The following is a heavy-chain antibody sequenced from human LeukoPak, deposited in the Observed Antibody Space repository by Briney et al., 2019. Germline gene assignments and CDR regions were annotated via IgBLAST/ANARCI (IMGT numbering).Heavy chain of an antibody. Sequence: GGSLRLSCAASGFTFSSYGMHWFRQAPGKGLEWVAVIWYDGSNKYYADSVKGRFTISRDNSKNTLYLQMNSLRAEDTAVYYCAKDEYYYGSGPFDPWGQGTLVTVSS. CDR3: AKDEYYYGSGPFDP. J-gene: IGHJ5*02. V-gene: IGHV3-33*06. CDR1: GFTFSSYG. CDR2: IWYDGSNK. D-gene: IGHD3-10*01.